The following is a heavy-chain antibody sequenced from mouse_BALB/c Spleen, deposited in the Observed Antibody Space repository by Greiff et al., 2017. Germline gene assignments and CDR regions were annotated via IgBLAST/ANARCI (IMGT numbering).Heavy chain of an antibody. CDR3: TWGNYGLDY. Sequence: DVMLVESGGGLVQPGGSMKLSCVASGFTFSNYWMNWVRQSPEKGLEWVAEIRLKSNNYATHYAESVKGRFTISRDDSKSSVYLQMNNLRAEDTGIYYCTWGNYGLDYWGQGTTLTVSS. V-gene: IGHV6-6*02. CDR2: IRLKSNNYAT. CDR1: GFTFSNYW. J-gene: IGHJ2*01. D-gene: IGHD2-1*01.